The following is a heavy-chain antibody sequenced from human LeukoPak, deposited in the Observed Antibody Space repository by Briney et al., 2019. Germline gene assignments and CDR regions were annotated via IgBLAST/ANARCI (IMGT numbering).Heavy chain of an antibody. CDR2: INPNSGGT. CDR3: ARGYCSGGSCYAFKNWFDP. J-gene: IGHJ5*02. CDR1: GYTFTGYY. D-gene: IGHD2-15*01. Sequence: ASVKVSCKASGYTFTGYYMHWVRQAPGQGLEWMGWINPNSGGTNYAQKFQGRVTMTGDTSISTAYMELSRLRSDDTAVYYCARGYCSGGSCYAFKNWFDPWGQGTLVTVSS. V-gene: IGHV1-2*02.